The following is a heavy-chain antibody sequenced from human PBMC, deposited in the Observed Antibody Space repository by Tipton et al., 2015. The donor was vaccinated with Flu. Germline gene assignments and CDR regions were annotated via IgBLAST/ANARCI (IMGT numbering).Heavy chain of an antibody. D-gene: IGHD2-15*01. CDR2: IWYDGSNK. CDR3: ARDSLWGYCSGGSCYSPPDY. V-gene: IGHV3-33*01. CDR1: GFTFSSYG. Sequence: SLRLSCAASGFTFSSYGMHWVRQAPGKGLEWVAVIWYDGSNKYYADSVKGRFTISRDNSKNTLYLQMNSLRAEDTAVYYCARDSLWGYCSGGSCYSPPDYWGQGTLVTVSS. J-gene: IGHJ4*02.